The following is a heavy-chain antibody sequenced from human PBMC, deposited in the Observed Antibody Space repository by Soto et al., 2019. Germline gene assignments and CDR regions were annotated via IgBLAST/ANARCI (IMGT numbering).Heavy chain of an antibody. CDR1: GYTFTGHY. V-gene: IGHV1-2*02. Sequence: QVQLVQSGAEVKKPGASVKVSCKTSGYTFTGHYIHWVRQAPQQGPEWMGEIGPESGAIRYAQKFRGRVTMTMDTSITTVYMELKNLSPDDTAVYYCGRGRSGQIVIFYWGQGTPVTVSS. D-gene: IGHD3-3*02. J-gene: IGHJ4*02. CDR3: GRGRSGQIVIFY. CDR2: IGPESGAI.